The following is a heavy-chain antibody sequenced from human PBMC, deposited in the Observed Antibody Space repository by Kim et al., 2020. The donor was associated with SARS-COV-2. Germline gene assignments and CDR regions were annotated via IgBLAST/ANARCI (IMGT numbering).Heavy chain of an antibody. CDR2: ISAGGDST. J-gene: IGHJ4*02. CDR1: GCTFTSYA. V-gene: IGHV3-23*01. D-gene: IGHD6-13*01. CDR3: AKDGAAGAFEY. Sequence: GGSLRLSCAASGCTFTSYAMFWVRLAPGKGLEWVSAISAGGDSTYYADSVKGRFTISRDNSKNTLYLEMNSLRPEDTSAYYCAKDGAAGAFEYWGQGTLV.